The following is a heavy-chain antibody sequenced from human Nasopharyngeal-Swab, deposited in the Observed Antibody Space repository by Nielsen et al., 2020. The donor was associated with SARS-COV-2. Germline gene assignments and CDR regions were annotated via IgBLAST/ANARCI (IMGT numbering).Heavy chain of an antibody. J-gene: IGHJ5*02. V-gene: IGHV4-39*01. CDR2: IYYSGST. CDR3: AGRPYCSGGSCYLEVWFDP. Sequence: WIRQPPGKGLEWIGSIYYSGSTYYNPSLKSRVTISVDTSKNQFSLKLSSVTAADTAVYYRAGRPYCSGGSCYLEVWFDPWGQGTLVTVSS. D-gene: IGHD2-15*01.